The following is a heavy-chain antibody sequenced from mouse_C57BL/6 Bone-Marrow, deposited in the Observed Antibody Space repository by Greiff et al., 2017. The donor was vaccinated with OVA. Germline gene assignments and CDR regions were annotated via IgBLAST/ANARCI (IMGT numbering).Heavy chain of an antibody. Sequence: QVQLQQPGAELVKPGASVKLSCKASGYTFTSYWMHWVKQRPGQGLEWIGMIHPNSGSTKYNEKFKSKATLTVDKSSSTAYMQLSSLTSEDSAVYYCARSSNYGFAYWGQGTLVTVSA. CDR1: GYTFTSYW. V-gene: IGHV1-64*01. J-gene: IGHJ3*01. D-gene: IGHD2-5*01. CDR2: IHPNSGST. CDR3: ARSSNYGFAY.